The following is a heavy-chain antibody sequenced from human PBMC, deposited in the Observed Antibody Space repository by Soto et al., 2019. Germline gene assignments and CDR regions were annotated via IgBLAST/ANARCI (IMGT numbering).Heavy chain of an antibody. Sequence: GGSLRLSCAASGFTFDDYAMHWVRQAPGKGLEWVSGISWNSGSIGYADSVKGRFTISRDNAKNSLYLQMNSLRAEDTALYYCAKGSYDILTGQHIDYWGQGTLVTVSS. V-gene: IGHV3-9*01. CDR3: AKGSYDILTGQHIDY. CDR2: ISWNSGSI. CDR1: GFTFDDYA. J-gene: IGHJ4*02. D-gene: IGHD3-9*01.